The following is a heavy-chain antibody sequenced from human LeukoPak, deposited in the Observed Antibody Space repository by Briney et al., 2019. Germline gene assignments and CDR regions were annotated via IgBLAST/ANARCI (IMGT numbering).Heavy chain of an antibody. V-gene: IGHV2-70*12. Sequence: SGPALVKPTQTLTLTCTFSGFSLNTSGMCVSWIRQPPGKALEWLARIDWDDDKYYSTSLKTRLTISKDTSKNQVVLTMTNMDPVDTATYFCAHRISAKDAFDIWGQGTVVSVSS. J-gene: IGHJ3*02. CDR1: GFSLNTSGMC. CDR2: IDWDDDK. CDR3: AHRISAKDAFDI.